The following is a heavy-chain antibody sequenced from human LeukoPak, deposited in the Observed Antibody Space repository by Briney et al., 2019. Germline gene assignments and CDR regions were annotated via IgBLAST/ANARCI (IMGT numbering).Heavy chain of an antibody. V-gene: IGHV3-9*01. J-gene: IGHJ4*02. CDR1: GFIFDYYA. CDR2: ISWNSGSI. Sequence: PGGSLRLSCAVSGFIFDYYAMHWVRQAPGKGLEWVSGISWNSGSIGYADSVKGRFTISRDNAKNSLYLQMNSLRAEDTAMYYCARVQEYSNGSYWGQGILVTVSS. CDR3: ARVQEYSNGSY. D-gene: IGHD4-11*01.